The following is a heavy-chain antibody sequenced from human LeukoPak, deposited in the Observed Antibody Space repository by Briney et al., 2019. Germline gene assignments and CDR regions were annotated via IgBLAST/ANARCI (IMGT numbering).Heavy chain of an antibody. Sequence: GESLKTSCKGSGYSFTSYWIGWVRQMPGKGLEWMGIIYPGDSDTRYSPSFQGQVTISADKSISTAYLQRSSLKASDTAMYYCARHSPPRGPYCSSTSCYRGDAFDIWGQGTMVTVSS. V-gene: IGHV5-51*01. D-gene: IGHD2-2*02. CDR1: GYSFTSYW. J-gene: IGHJ3*02. CDR2: IYPGDSDT. CDR3: ARHSPPRGPYCSSTSCYRGDAFDI.